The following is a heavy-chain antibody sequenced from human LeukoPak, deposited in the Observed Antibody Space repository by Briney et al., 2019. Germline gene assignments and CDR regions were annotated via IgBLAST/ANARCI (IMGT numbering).Heavy chain of an antibody. D-gene: IGHD6-25*01. CDR3: ARETASIAASHTFDN. CDR2: IYHSGST. J-gene: IGHJ4*02. V-gene: IGHV4-30-2*01. Sequence: PSETLSLTCAVSGGSISSGGYSWSWIRQPPGKGLEWIGYIYHSGSTYYNPSLKSRVTISVDTSKNQFSLQLSSVTAADTSVYYCARETASIAASHTFDNWGQGTLVTVSS. CDR1: GGSISSGGYS.